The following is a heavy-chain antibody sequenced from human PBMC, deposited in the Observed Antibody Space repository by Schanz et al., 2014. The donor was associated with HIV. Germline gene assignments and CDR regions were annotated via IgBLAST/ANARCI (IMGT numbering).Heavy chain of an antibody. J-gene: IGHJ6*02. CDR1: GGSMNSHY. D-gene: IGHD3-16*01. V-gene: IGHV4-59*11. CDR2: VFSTGST. CDR3: ARVPPPSKGLPWGDYYYGLDV. Sequence: QVQVQESGPGLVKPSETLSLNCTVSGGSMNSHYWSWIRQPPGKGLEWIGYVFSTGSTKYNPSLRRRVSISIDTSKNQFSLKLTSVTAADTAVYYCARVPPPSKGLPWGDYYYGLDVWGQGTSVTVSS.